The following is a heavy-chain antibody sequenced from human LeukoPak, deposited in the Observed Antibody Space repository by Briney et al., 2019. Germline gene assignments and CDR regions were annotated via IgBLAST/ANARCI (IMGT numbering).Heavy chain of an antibody. CDR1: GFTISSYA. D-gene: IGHD3-22*01. J-gene: IGHJ4*02. Sequence: GRSLRLSCAASGFTISSYAMNWVRQAPGKGLEWVAVIAYDGNNKYYGDSVKGRFTISRDNSKNTLYLQMNSLTTEDTALYYCTKGYDSSGYYSPIAYWGQGTLVTVSS. CDR3: TKGYDSSGYYSPIAY. CDR2: IAYDGNNK. V-gene: IGHV3-30*18.